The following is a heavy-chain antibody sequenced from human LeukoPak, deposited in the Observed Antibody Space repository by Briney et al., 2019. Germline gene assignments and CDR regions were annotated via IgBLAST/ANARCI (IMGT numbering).Heavy chain of an antibody. CDR3: AREVYCGGDCHTPAEYFQH. J-gene: IGHJ1*01. CDR1: GGSISSGSYY. V-gene: IGHV4-61*02. D-gene: IGHD2-21*01. CDR2: IYTSGST. Sequence: SETLSLTCTVSGGSISSGSYYWSWIRQPAGKGLEWIGRIYTSGSTNYNPSLKSRVTISVDTSKNQFSLKLSSVTAADTAVYYCAREVYCGGDCHTPAEYFQHRGQGTLVTVSS.